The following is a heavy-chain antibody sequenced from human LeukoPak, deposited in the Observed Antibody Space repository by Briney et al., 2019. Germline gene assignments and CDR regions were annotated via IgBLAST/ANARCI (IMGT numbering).Heavy chain of an antibody. CDR3: ARKYYYGSGIRSHRAFDT. V-gene: IGHV1-3*01. J-gene: IGHJ3*02. Sequence: ASVKVSCKASGYTFTSYAMHWVRQAPGQRLEWMGWINAGNGNTKYSQKFQGRVTITRDTSASTAYMELSSLRSEDTAVYYCARKYYYGSGIRSHRAFDTWGQGTMVTVSS. D-gene: IGHD3-10*01. CDR2: INAGNGNT. CDR1: GYTFTSYA.